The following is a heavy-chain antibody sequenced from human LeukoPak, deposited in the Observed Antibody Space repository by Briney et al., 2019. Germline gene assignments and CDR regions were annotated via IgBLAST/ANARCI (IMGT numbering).Heavy chain of an antibody. Sequence: GGSLRLSCAASGFTFSSYAMGWIRQVPAKGLEWVSAISTTTYYADFVEGRFTISRDNSKNTLYLQMNSLRAEDTAVYYCAKPIGPRYGDYHNSCFDSWGQGTLVTVSS. CDR1: GFTFSSYA. CDR2: ISTTT. J-gene: IGHJ5*01. D-gene: IGHD4-17*01. CDR3: AKPIGPRYGDYHNSCFDS. V-gene: IGHV3-23*01.